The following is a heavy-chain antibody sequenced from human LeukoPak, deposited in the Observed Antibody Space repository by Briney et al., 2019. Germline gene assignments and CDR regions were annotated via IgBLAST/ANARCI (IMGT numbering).Heavy chain of an antibody. D-gene: IGHD6-13*01. J-gene: IGHJ5*02. CDR2: INPNSGGT. V-gene: IGHV1-2*02. CDR3: ARDIAAAGTGWFDP. Sequence: ASVKVSCKASGYTFTGYYMHWVRQAPGQGLEWMGWINPNSGGTNYAQKFQGRVTMTRDTSISTAYMELSRLRSDDTAVYYCARDIAAAGTGWFDPWGQGTLVTASS. CDR1: GYTFTGYY.